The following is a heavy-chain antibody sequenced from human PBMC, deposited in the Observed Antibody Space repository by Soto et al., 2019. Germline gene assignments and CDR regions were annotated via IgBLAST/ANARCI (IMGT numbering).Heavy chain of an antibody. J-gene: IGHJ4*02. D-gene: IGHD2-2*01. V-gene: IGHV4-59*01. CDR1: GGSISSYY. CDR3: ARETRYCSSTSCYVFDY. CDR2: IYYSGST. Sequence: SETLSLTCTVSGGSISSYYWSWIRQPPGRGLEWIGYIYYSGSTNYNPSLKSRVTISVDTSKNQFSLKLSSVTAADTAVYYCARETRYCSSTSCYVFDYWGQGTLVTVSS.